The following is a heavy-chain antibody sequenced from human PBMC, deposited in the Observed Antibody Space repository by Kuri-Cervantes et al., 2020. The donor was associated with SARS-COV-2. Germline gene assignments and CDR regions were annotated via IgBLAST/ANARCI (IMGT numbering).Heavy chain of an antibody. CDR3: AREGVDIVGAPHDAFDI. CDR1: GFTFSSYA. Sequence: GESLKISCAASGFTFSSYAMSWVRQAPGKGLEWVSVIYSGGSSTYYADSVKGRFTISRDNSKNTLYLQMNSLRAEDTAVYYCAREGVDIVGAPHDAFDIWGQGTRVTVSS. CDR2: IYSGGSST. V-gene: IGHV3-23*03. J-gene: IGHJ3*02. D-gene: IGHD1-26*01.